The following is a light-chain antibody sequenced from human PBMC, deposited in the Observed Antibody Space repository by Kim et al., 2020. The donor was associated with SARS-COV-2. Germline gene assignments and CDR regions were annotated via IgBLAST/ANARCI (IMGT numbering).Light chain of an antibody. J-gene: IGLJ2*01. CDR3: ASWNDALRGPV. CDR1: DSDIGINT. V-gene: IGLV1-44*01. Sequence: GQTLTIPCFGSDSDIGINTVNWYQQLPGTSPKLLIYRNDQRPSGVPDRFSGFRSATSASLAISGLQSEDEADYFCASWNDALRGPVFGGGTQLTVL. CDR2: RND.